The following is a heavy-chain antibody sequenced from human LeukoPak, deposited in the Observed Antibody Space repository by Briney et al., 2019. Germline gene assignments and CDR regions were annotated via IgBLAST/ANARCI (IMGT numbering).Heavy chain of an antibody. D-gene: IGHD5-18*01. V-gene: IGHV3-23*01. CDR2: ISESDGST. CDR3: AKDFSQGYTFGSIEEDY. J-gene: IGHJ4*02. Sequence: GGSLRLSCAASGSTFSRYAMSWVRQAPGKGLEWLSAISESDGSTYYADSVKGRFTIPRDNSKNTLYLQMNSLGADDTAVYFCAKDFSQGYTFGSIEEDYWGQGTLVTFSS. CDR1: GSTFSRYA.